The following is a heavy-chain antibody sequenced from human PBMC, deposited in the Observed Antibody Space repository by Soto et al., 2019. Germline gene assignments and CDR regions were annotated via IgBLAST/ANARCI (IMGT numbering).Heavy chain of an antibody. J-gene: IGHJ6*02. CDR2: ISAYNGNT. Sequence: ASVKVSCKASGYTFTSYGISWVRQAPGQGLEWMGWISAYNGNTNYAQKLQGRVTMTTDTSTSTAYMELRSLRSDDTAVYYCAREGGYGYGLGYYYYGMDVWGQGTTVTVSS. D-gene: IGHD5-18*01. V-gene: IGHV1-18*04. CDR3: AREGGYGYGLGYYYYGMDV. CDR1: GYTFTSYG.